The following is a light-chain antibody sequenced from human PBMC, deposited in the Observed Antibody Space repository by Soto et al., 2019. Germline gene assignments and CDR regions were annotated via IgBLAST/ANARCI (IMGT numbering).Light chain of an antibody. CDR3: ATWDDTLYGQV. V-gene: IGLV1-44*01. CDR1: TSNIGSNP. Sequence: QSVLTQPPSASGTPGQSVAISCSGSTSNIGSNPVQWYQQLPGTAPRLLIYRDNQRPSGVPDRFSASKSGTSASLAISGLQSEDEADYHCATWDDTLYGQVFGAGTKLTVL. CDR2: RDN. J-gene: IGLJ3*02.